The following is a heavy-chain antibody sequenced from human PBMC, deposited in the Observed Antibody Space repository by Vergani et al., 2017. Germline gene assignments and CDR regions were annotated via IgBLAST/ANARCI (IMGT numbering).Heavy chain of an antibody. CDR3: ARDGLPWNSGRSWFDP. CDR1: QYTFTDYY. V-gene: IGHV1-2*02. Sequence: QVQLVQSGAEVTKPGASVKVSCKASQYTFTDYYIHWVRLAPGQGLEWMGWINPNSGGTHYAQRFQGRVTMTRDTPINTASMELSGLRSDDTAVYYCARDGLPWNSGRSWFDPWGQGTLVTVSS. D-gene: IGHD1-7*01. J-gene: IGHJ5*02. CDR2: INPNSGGT.